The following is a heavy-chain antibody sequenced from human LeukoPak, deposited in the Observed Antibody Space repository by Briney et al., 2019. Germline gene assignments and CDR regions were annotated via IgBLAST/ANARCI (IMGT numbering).Heavy chain of an antibody. V-gene: IGHV3-7*04. D-gene: IGHD2-15*01. CDR1: GFTFSSFW. CDR3: ARGYCSGGSCFSSTGNFDL. Sequence: GGSLRLSCAASGFTFSSFWMSWVRQAPGKGLEGGANIKKDGSEKYYVDSVKGRFTVSRDNAENSLYLQMNSLRAEDTAVYYCARGYCSGGSCFSSTGNFDLWGRGTLVTVSS. CDR2: IKKDGSEK. J-gene: IGHJ2*01.